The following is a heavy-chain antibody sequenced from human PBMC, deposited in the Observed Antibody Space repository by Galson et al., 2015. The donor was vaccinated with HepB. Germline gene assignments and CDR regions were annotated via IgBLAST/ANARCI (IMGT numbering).Heavy chain of an antibody. J-gene: IGHJ4*02. CDR1: GFTFSGSA. CDR2: IRSKASSYAT. D-gene: IGHD6-13*01. CDR3: TRLGDFSGYSSS. Sequence: SLRLSCAASGFTFSGSAIRWVRQASGKGLEWVGRIRSKASSYATEYAASVKGRSTISRDDSKNTAYLHMNSLKTEDTAVYYCTRLGDFSGYSSSWGQGTLVTVSS. V-gene: IGHV3-73*01.